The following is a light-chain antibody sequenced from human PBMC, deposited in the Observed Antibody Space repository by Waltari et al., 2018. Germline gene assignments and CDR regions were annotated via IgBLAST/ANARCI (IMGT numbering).Light chain of an antibody. J-gene: IGLJ2*01. CDR1: TRDVGGYNY. Sequence: QSALTQPASVSGSPGPSITISSTGTTRDVGGYNYVSWYQHYPGEAPKLMIYDVSKRASGVSNRFSGSKSGNTASLTIFGLQAEDEADYHCSSYTSSSTLLFGGGTKLTVL. CDR2: DVS. CDR3: SSYTSSSTLL. V-gene: IGLV2-14*03.